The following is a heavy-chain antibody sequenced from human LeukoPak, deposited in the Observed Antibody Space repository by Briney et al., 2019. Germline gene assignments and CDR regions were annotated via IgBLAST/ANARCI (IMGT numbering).Heavy chain of an antibody. Sequence: GGSLRLSCAASGFTFSSYVMHWVRQAPGKGLEWVAVISYDGSNKYYADSVKGRFTISRDNSKNTLYLQMNSLRAEDTAVYYCAKESYGDLYFDYWGQGTLVTVSS. V-gene: IGHV3-30*18. CDR3: AKESYGDLYFDY. CDR1: GFTFSSYV. CDR2: ISYDGSNK. D-gene: IGHD4-17*01. J-gene: IGHJ4*02.